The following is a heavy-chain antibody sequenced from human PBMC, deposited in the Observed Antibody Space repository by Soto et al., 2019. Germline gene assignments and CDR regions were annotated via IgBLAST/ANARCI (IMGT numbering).Heavy chain of an antibody. V-gene: IGHV1-69*13. CDR3: AREYHGFSSSWYFFDY. CDR1: GGTFSSYA. Sequence: SVKVSCKASGGTFSSYAISWVRQAPGQGLEWMGGIIPIFGTANYAQKFQGRVTITADESTSTAYMELSSLRSEDTAVYYCAREYHGFSSSWYFFDYWGQGTLVTVSS. D-gene: IGHD6-13*01. J-gene: IGHJ4*02. CDR2: IIPIFGTA.